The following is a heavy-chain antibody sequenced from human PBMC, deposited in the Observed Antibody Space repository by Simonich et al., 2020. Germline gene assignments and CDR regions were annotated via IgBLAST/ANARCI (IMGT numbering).Heavy chain of an antibody. CDR2: NNKSGST. D-gene: IGHD1-1*01. CDR1: GGSFSGYY. CDR3: ARHLQLGPFDY. J-gene: IGHJ4*02. V-gene: IGHV4-34*01. Sequence: QVQLQQWGAGLLKPSETLSLTCAVYGGSFSGYYWSWIRHPPGKGLEWIGENNKSGSTNYNPSLKSRVTISVDTSKNQFSLKLSSVTAADTAVYYCARHLQLGPFDYWGQGTLVTVSS.